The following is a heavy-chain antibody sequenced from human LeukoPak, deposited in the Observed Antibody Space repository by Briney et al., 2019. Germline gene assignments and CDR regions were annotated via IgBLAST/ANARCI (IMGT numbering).Heavy chain of an antibody. CDR1: GFTLSSCA. CDR3: ASFHYYGSGAYYLSY. J-gene: IGHJ4*02. V-gene: IGHV3-23*01. CDR2: IGDSGATT. Sequence: GGSLRLSCAASGFTLSSCAMTWVRQAPGRGLEGVSDIGDSGATTYYADSVKGRFTISRDNSKNTLYLQMSSLRAEDTAVYFCASFHYYGSGAYYLSYWGQGTLVTVSS. D-gene: IGHD3-10*01.